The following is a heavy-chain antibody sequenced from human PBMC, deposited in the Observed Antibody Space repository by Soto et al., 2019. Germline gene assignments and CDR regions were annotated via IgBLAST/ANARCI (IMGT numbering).Heavy chain of an antibody. J-gene: IGHJ4*02. V-gene: IGHV3-21*01. CDR1: GFTFSSYS. CDR2: IGGSSGHI. D-gene: IGHD2-8*01. Sequence: EVQLVESGGGLVKPGGSLRLSCAASGFTFSSYSMVWVRQAPEKGLEWVSSIGGSSGHIYYADSLKGRFTISRDNAKNSLYLQMNSLRVDETAVYYCARTNGAYSTYFDYWCQGTLVTVSS. CDR3: ARTNGAYSTYFDY.